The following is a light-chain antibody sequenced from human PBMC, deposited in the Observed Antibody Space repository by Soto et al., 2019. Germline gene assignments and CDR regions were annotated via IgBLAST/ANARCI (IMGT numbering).Light chain of an antibody. CDR3: QQCNTPFT. Sequence: EIVLTQSPGTLSLSPGERATLSCRASQSVSSSYLAWYQQKPGQAPRLLIYEASNRATGIPARFSGSGSGADFTLTISSLEPEDFATYYCQQCNTPFTFGGGTQVDIK. CDR2: EAS. CDR1: QSVSSSY. V-gene: IGKV3D-20*02. J-gene: IGKJ4*01.